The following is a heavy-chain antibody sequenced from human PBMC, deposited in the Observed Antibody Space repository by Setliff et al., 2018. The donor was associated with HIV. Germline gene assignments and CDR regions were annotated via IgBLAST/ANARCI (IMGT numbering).Heavy chain of an antibody. V-gene: IGHV5-51*01. CDR2: IFPGASDT. J-gene: IGHJ6*03. CDR1: GNMFTNNW. Sequence: GESLKISCQASGNMFTNNWIAWVRQMPGKGLEWMGIIFPGASDTRYSPSFQGQVTISADTSISTAYLQWRSLKASDTAMYYCARQPGRAAMGRENYYYYYMDVWGKGTTVTVSS. CDR3: ARQPGRAAMGRENYYYYYMDV. D-gene: IGHD2-2*01.